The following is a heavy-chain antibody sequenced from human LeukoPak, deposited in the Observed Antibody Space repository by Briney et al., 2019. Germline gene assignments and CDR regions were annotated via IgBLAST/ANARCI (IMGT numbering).Heavy chain of an antibody. V-gene: IGHV4-38-2*02. CDR3: ARGFYYYDSSGYPDY. CDR2: IYHSGST. J-gene: IGHJ4*02. Sequence: SETLSLTCTVSGYSISSGYYWGWIRQPPGKGLEWIGSIYHSGSTYYNPSLKSRVTISVDTSKNQFSLKLSSVTAADTAVYYCARGFYYYDSSGYPDYWGQGTLVTVSS. CDR1: GYSISSGYY. D-gene: IGHD3-22*01.